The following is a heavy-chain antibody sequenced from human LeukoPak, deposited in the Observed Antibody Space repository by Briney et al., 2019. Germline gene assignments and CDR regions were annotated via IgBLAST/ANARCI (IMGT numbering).Heavy chain of an antibody. CDR3: ARQGIVEGMDV. Sequence: PSETLSLTCTVSGGSISSYYWSWIRQPPGKGLEWIGYIYYSGSTNYNPPLKSRVTISVDTSKNQFSLKLSSVTAADTAVYYCARQGIVEGMDVWGQGTTVTVSS. CDR2: IYYSGST. V-gene: IGHV4-59*08. CDR1: GGSISSYY. J-gene: IGHJ6*02. D-gene: IGHD1-26*01.